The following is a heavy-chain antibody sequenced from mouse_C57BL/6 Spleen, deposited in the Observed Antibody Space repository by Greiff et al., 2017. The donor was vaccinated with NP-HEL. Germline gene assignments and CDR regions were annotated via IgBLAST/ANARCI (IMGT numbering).Heavy chain of an antibody. CDR3: AGSKDGYCFYAMDY. Sequence: QVQLKESGAELVRPGTSVKVSCKASGYAFTNYWIEWVKQRPGRGLEWIGVINPGSGGTNYNEKFKGKATLTADKSPSTAYMQLSSLTSEDSAVYYCAGSKDGYCFYAMDYWGQGTSVTVSS. CDR1: GYAFTNYW. CDR2: INPGSGGT. D-gene: IGHD2-3*01. J-gene: IGHJ4*01. V-gene: IGHV1-54*01.